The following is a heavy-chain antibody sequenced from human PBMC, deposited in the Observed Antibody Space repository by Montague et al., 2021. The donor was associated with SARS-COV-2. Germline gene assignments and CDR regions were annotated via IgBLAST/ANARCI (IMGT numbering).Heavy chain of an antibody. Sequence: SETLSLTCTVSGGSISSSSYYWGWIRQPPGKGLEWIGCIYYSGSTYYNPSLKSRVTISVDTSKNQFSLKLSPVTAADTAVYYCARQENSSGWFKPDAFDIWGQGTMVTVSS. J-gene: IGHJ3*02. CDR2: IYYSGST. V-gene: IGHV4-39*01. D-gene: IGHD6-19*01. CDR3: ARQENSSGWFKPDAFDI. CDR1: GGSISSSSYY.